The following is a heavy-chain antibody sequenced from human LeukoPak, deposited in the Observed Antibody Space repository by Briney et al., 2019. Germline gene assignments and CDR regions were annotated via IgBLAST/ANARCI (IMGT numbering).Heavy chain of an antibody. CDR2: ISYDGSNK. CDR3: ARGSGRYWYFDL. Sequence: HTGGSLRLSCAASGFTFSSYTMHWVRQAPGKGLEWVAVISYDGSNKYYADSVEGRFTISRDNSKNTLYLQMDSLRAEDTAVYYCARGSGRYWYFDLWGRGTLVTVSS. J-gene: IGHJ2*01. V-gene: IGHV3-30-3*01. D-gene: IGHD6-19*01. CDR1: GFTFSSYT.